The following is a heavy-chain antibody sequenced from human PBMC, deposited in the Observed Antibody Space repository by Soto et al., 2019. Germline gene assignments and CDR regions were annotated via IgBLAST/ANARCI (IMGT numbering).Heavy chain of an antibody. CDR1: GFTFNRNT. Sequence: GGSLRLSCAASGFTFNRNTMHWVRQAPGKGLEWVAVISYDGSNKYYADPVKGRFTISRDNSKNTLYLQMNSLRAGDTAVYYCARDTDWDIVVVPVAIMDYWGQGTLVTVSS. D-gene: IGHD2-2*02. CDR3: ARDTDWDIVVVPVAIMDY. V-gene: IGHV3-30-3*01. J-gene: IGHJ4*02. CDR2: ISYDGSNK.